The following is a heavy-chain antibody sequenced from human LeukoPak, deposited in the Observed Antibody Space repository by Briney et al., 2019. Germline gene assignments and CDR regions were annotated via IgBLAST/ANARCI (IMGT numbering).Heavy chain of an antibody. CDR1: GFTVSSNS. V-gene: IGHV3-53*01. J-gene: IGHJ4*02. Sequence: GGSLRLSCTVSGFTVSSNSMSWVRQAPGKGLEWVSFIYSDNTHYSDSVKGRFTISRDNSKNTLYLQMNSLRAEDTAVYYCAKKVAASFYTAIDYWGQGTLVTVSS. CDR2: IYSDNT. CDR3: AKKVAASFYTAIDY. D-gene: IGHD2-15*01.